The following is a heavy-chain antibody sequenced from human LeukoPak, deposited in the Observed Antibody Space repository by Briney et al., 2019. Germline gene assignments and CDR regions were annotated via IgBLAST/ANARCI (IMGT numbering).Heavy chain of an antibody. CDR3: ARESGIAARLDDDY. CDR2: ISSSSSYI. V-gene: IGHV3-21*01. CDR1: GFTFSSYS. Sequence: GGSLRLSCAASGFTFSSYSMNWVRQAPGKGLEWVSSISSSSSYIYYADSVKGRFTISRDNAKNSLYLQMNSLRAEDTAVYYCARESGIAARLDDDYRGQGTLVTVSS. D-gene: IGHD6-6*01. J-gene: IGHJ4*02.